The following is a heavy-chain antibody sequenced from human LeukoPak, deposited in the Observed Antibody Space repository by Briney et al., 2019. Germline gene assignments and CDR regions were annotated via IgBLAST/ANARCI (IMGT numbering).Heavy chain of an antibody. CDR1: GGSISSYY. V-gene: IGHV4-59*01. CDR3: ARDVRGVTILEGNWFDP. Sequence: SETLSLTCTVSGGSISSYYWSWIRQPPGKGLEWIGYIYYSGSTNYNPSLKSRVTISVDTSKNQFSLKLSSVTAADTAVYYCARDVRGVTILEGNWFDPWGQGTLVTVSS. D-gene: IGHD3-10*02. J-gene: IGHJ5*02. CDR2: IYYSGST.